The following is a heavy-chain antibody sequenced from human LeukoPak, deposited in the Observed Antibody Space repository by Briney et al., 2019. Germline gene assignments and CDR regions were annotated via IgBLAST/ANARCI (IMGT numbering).Heavy chain of an antibody. J-gene: IGHJ4*02. D-gene: IGHD5-24*01. V-gene: IGHV1-2*02. CDR3: AGDGYNSRRFFDY. CDR1: GYTFNAYY. Sequence: AAVKVSCKRSGYTFNAYYMHRVRQAPGQGLEWMGWINPNSGGSNYAPKFQGRGTMTSDTSINTAYMELCRLISDDTAVYYCAGDGYNSRRFFDYWGQGPLVTVSS. CDR2: INPNSGGS.